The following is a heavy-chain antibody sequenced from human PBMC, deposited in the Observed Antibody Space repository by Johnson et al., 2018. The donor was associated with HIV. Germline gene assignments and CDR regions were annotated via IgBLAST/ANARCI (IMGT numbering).Heavy chain of an antibody. D-gene: IGHD2/OR15-2a*01. CDR3: ARDRSKGGAFDI. CDR2: IYSGGST. J-gene: IGHJ3*02. CDR1: GFTVSSNY. V-gene: IGHV3-66*01. Sequence: VQLVESGGGLVQPGGSLRLSCAASGFTVSSNYMSCVRQAPGKGLDWVSVIYSGGSTYYPGSVKGRFTISRENAKNSLYLQMNSLRAGDTAVYYCARDRSKGGAFDIWGQGTMVTVSS.